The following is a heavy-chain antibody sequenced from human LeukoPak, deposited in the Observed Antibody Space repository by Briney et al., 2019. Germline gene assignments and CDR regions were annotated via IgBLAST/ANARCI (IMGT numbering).Heavy chain of an antibody. J-gene: IGHJ4*02. D-gene: IGHD3-22*01. CDR3: ANLGTYYYDSSGYYWD. CDR2: ISGSGGST. Sequence: GGSLRLSCAASGFTFSSYAMSWVRQAPGKGLEWVSAISGSGGSTYYADSVKGWFTISRDNSKNTLYLQMNSLRAEDTAVYYCANLGTYYYDSSGYYWDWGQGTLVTVSS. V-gene: IGHV3-23*01. CDR1: GFTFSSYA.